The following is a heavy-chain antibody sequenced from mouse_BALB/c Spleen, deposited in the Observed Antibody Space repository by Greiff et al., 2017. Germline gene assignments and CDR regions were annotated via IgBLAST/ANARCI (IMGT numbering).Heavy chain of an antibody. J-gene: IGHJ3*01. CDR3: ARRGLYYDYDGWFAY. CDR2: ISYDGSN. Sequence: ESGPGLVKPSQSLSLTCSVTGYSIPSGYSWNWIRQFPGNKLEWMGYISYDGSNNYNPSLKNRISITRDTSKNQLFLKLNSVTTEDSATYYCARRGLYYDYDGWFAYWGQGTLVTVSA. CDR1: GYSIPSGYS. V-gene: IGHV3-6*02. D-gene: IGHD2-4*01.